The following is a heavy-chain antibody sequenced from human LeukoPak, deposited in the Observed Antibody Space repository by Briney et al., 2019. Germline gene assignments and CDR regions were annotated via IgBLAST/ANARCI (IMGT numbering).Heavy chain of an antibody. Sequence: SETLSLTCAVYGGSFSGYYWSWIRQPPGKGLEWIGEINHSGSTNCNPSLKSRVTISVDTSKNQFSLKLSSVTAADTAEYYCAILVGATRWGGYYYYMDVWGKGTTVTVSS. CDR1: GGSFSGYY. CDR3: AILVGATRWGGYYYYMDV. J-gene: IGHJ6*03. D-gene: IGHD1-26*01. CDR2: INHSGST. V-gene: IGHV4-34*01.